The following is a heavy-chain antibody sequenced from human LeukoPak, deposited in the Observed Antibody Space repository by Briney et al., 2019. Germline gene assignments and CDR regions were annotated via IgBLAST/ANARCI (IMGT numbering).Heavy chain of an antibody. D-gene: IGHD6-6*01. J-gene: IGHJ1*01. CDR3: ARGGAARLHFQN. Sequence: PSETLSLICTVSGASISSYYWSWIRQPPGKGVEWIGYIYHSGSTNYNPSLQSRVTISVDTSKNRFSLNLNSVTAADTAVYYRARGGAARLHFQNWGQGTLVTVSS. CDR2: IYHSGST. V-gene: IGHV4-59*01. CDR1: GASISSYY.